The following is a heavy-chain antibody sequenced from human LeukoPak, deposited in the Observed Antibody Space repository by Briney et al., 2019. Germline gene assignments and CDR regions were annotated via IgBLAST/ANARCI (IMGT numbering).Heavy chain of an antibody. Sequence: SVKVSCKASGGAFSSYAISWVRQAPGQGLEWMGGIIPIFGTANYAQKFQGRVTITADESTSTAYMELSSLRSEDTAVYYCARGIAVGRYYYYMDVWGKGTTVTISS. CDR2: IIPIFGTA. J-gene: IGHJ6*03. D-gene: IGHD6-13*01. CDR3: ARGIAVGRYYYYMDV. V-gene: IGHV1-69*13. CDR1: GGAFSSYA.